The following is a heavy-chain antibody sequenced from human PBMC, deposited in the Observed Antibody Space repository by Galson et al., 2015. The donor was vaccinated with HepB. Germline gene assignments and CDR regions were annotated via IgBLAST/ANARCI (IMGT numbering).Heavy chain of an antibody. D-gene: IGHD5-24*01. J-gene: IGHJ4*02. Sequence: SLRLSCAASGFTFDDYAMHWVRQAPGKGLEWVSGISWNSGSIGYADSVKGRFTISRDNAKNSLYLQMNSLRAEDTALYYCARDIGDGYNSFDYWGQGTLVTVSS. CDR3: ARDIGDGYNSFDY. CDR2: ISWNSGSI. CDR1: GFTFDDYA. V-gene: IGHV3-9*01.